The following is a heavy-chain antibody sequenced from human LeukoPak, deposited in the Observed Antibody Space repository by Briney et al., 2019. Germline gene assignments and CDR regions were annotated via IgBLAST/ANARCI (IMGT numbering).Heavy chain of an antibody. CDR2: FDPEDGET. CDR3: ATGLTIAVADNWFDP. D-gene: IGHD6-19*01. CDR1: GYTLTELS. J-gene: IGHJ5*02. Sequence: ASVKVSCKVSGYTLTELSMHWVRQAPGKGLEWMGGFDPEDGETIYAQKFQGRVTMTEDTSTDTAYMELSSLRSEDTAVYYCATGLTIAVADNWFDPWGQGTLVTVSS. V-gene: IGHV1-24*01.